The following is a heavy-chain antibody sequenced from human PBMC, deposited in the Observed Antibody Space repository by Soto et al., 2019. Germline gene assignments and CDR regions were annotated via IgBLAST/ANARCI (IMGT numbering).Heavy chain of an antibody. CDR1: GFTLSNFW. J-gene: IGHJ6*02. V-gene: IGHV3-7*03. CDR2: IKQDGSEQ. CDR3: ARPPHGMDV. Sequence: EVQLVESGGGLVQPGGSLRLSSAASGFTLSNFWMTWVRRLPGKGLEWVASIKQDGSEQYYVGSVKGRFIVSRDNAQNTLYLQMNSLRVEDTAVYYCARPPHGMDVWGQGTTVTVSS.